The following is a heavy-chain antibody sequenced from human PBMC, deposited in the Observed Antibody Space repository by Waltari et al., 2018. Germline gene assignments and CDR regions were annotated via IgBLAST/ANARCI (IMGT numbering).Heavy chain of an antibody. V-gene: IGHV1-8*01. Sequence: QVQLVQSGAEVKKPGASVKVSCKASGYTFTSYDINWVRQATGQGLEVMGGRKPNSGKPGYAQKFQGRVTMTRNTPISTAYMELSSLRSEDTAVYYCATSSSRLGSYGGQGTLVTVSS. J-gene: IGHJ4*02. CDR1: GYTFTSYD. CDR3: ATSSSRLGSY. D-gene: IGHD6-13*01. CDR2: RKPNSGKP.